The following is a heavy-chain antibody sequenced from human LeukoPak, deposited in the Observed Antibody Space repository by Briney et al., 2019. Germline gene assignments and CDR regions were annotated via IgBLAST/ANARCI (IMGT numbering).Heavy chain of an antibody. CDR2: IYPGDSDT. D-gene: IGHD1/OR15-1a*01. J-gene: IGHJ4*02. Sequence: GESLKISCKGSGYSFTSYWIGWVRQMPGKGLEWMGIIYPGDSDTRYSPSFQGQVTISTDKSISTAYLQWSSLKASDTAMYYCATGTLMIDTWPSFDYWGQGTLVTVSS. CDR3: ATGTLMIDTWPSFDY. V-gene: IGHV5-51*01. CDR1: GYSFTSYW.